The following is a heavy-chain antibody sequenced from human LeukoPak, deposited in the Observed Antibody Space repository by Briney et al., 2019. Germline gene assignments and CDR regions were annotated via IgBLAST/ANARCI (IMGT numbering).Heavy chain of an antibody. CDR3: ARRRCGSGSYDY. CDR1: GGSISIYY. J-gene: IGHJ4*02. D-gene: IGHD3-10*01. CDR2: IYYSGST. V-gene: IGHV4-59*01. Sequence: SETLSLTCTVSGGSISIYYWSWIRQPPGKGLEWIGYIYYSGSTNYNPSLKSRVTISVDTSKNQFSLKLSSVTAADTAVYYCARRRCGSGSYDYWGQGTLVTVSS.